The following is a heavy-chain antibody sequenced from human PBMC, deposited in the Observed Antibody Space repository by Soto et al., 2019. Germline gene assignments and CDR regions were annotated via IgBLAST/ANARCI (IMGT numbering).Heavy chain of an antibody. Sequence: GGSLRLSCAASGFSFTNYGMHWVRQAPGKGLEWVALISYDGSNKYYADSVKGRFTLSRDNSKNTLYLQMNSLRAEDTAVYYCATPGTGWYFDYWGQGSLVTVSS. J-gene: IGHJ4*02. CDR2: ISYDGSNK. CDR3: ATPGTGWYFDY. D-gene: IGHD6-19*01. V-gene: IGHV3-30*03. CDR1: GFSFTNYG.